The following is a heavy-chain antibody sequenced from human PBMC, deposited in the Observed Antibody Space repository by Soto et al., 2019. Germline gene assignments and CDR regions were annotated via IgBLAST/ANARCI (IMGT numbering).Heavy chain of an antibody. J-gene: IGHJ6*02. CDR3: ASRVLCDMDV. V-gene: IGHV1-46*01. D-gene: IGHD2-21*01. CDR2: INPNNGAT. Sequence: QEQLVQSGAEVKEPGASLKVSCKASGDTFTTNYLHWVRQAPGQGLEWMGRINPNNGATLYAQEFQGRLILTTDTSTSTVYMDLNSVKSEDSAVYYWASRVLCDMDVWGQGTTVTVSS. CDR1: GDTFTTNY.